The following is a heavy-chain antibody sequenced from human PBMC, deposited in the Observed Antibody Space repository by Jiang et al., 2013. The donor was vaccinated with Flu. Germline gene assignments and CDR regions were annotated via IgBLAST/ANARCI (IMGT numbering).Heavy chain of an antibody. J-gene: IGHJ4*02. CDR2: TYYSSQWYS. CDR3: ARWLHSERYFDS. D-gene: IGHD5-12*01. CDR1: GDSVSGNSGA. V-gene: IGHV6-1*01. Sequence: QTLSLTCAISGDSVSGNSGAWNWIRQSPSRGLEWLGRTYYSSQWYSDYAESVKSRMSINPDTSKNQFSLHLNSVTPEDTAVYYCARWLHSERYFDSWGQGTLVTVSP.